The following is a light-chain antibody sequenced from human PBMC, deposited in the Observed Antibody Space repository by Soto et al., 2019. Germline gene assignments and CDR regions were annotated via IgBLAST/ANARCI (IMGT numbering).Light chain of an antibody. Sequence: DIQMTQSPSSVSASVGDRVTITCRASQRIDSWLAWYQQKPGKAPKLLIYSTTSLQSGVPSRFSGSGSGTDFSLTISRPQPEDFATYYCQQADDFPYTFGQGTKLEI. V-gene: IGKV1-12*01. J-gene: IGKJ2*01. CDR3: QQADDFPYT. CDR1: QRIDSW. CDR2: STT.